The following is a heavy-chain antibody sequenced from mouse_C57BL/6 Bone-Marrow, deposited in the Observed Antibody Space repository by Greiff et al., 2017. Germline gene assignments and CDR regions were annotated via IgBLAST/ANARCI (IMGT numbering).Heavy chain of an antibody. CDR3: ASPFYCSSLDY. CDR1: GYTFTSYW. J-gene: IGHJ2*01. Sequence: QVQLQQPGAELVMPGASVKLSCKASGYTFTSYWMHWVKQRPGQGLEWIGEIDPSDSYTNYNQKFKGKSTLTVDKSSSTAYMQLSSLTSEDSAVYYCASPFYCSSLDYWGQGTTLTVSS. V-gene: IGHV1-69*01. D-gene: IGHD1-1*01. CDR2: IDPSDSYT.